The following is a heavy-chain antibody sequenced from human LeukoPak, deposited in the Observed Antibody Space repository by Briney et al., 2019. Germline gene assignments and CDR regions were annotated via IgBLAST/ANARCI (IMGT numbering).Heavy chain of an antibody. CDR3: ARYSSGWGYDAFDI. J-gene: IGHJ3*02. CDR1: GGSISSYY. V-gene: IGHV4-59*08. Sequence: SETLSLTCTVSGGSISSYYWSWIRQPPGKGLEWIGYIYYSGSTNYNPSLKSRVTISVDTSKNQFSLKLSSVTAADTAVYYCARYSSGWGYDAFDIWGQGTMVTVSS. D-gene: IGHD6-19*01. CDR2: IYYSGST.